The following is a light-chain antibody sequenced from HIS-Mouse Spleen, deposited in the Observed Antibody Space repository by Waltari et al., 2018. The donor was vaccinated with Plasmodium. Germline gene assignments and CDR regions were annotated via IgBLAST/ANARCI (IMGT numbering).Light chain of an antibody. CDR3: QQYGSSGT. J-gene: IGKJ1*01. V-gene: IGKV3-20*01. Sequence: EIVLTQSPGTLSLSPGERATLSCRASQSVSSSYLAWYQQKPGQAPRRLIYGASSRATGIPDRFSGSGSGTDFTLTISRLEPEDFAVYYGQQYGSSGTFGQGTKVEIK. CDR2: GAS. CDR1: QSVSSSY.